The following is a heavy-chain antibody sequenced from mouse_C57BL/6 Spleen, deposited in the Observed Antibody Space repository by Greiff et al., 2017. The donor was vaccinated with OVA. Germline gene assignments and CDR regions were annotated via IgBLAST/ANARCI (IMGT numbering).Heavy chain of an antibody. V-gene: IGHV7-3*01. Sequence: EVQLVESGGGLVQPGGSLSLSCAASGFTFTDYYMSWVRQPPGKALEWLGFISNKANGYTTEYSASVKGWFTISRDNSQSSLYLQMNALRAEDSATYYCARGGNSPSGFAYWGQGTLVTVSA. CDR3: ARGGNSPSGFAY. J-gene: IGHJ3*01. CDR1: GFTFTDYY. CDR2: ISNKANGYTT. D-gene: IGHD2-12*01.